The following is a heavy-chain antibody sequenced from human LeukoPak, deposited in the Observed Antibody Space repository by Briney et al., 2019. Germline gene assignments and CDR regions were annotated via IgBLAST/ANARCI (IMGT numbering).Heavy chain of an antibody. CDR1: GFTFSSYA. J-gene: IGHJ4*02. Sequence: GGSLRLSCAASGFTFSSYAMHWVRQAPGKGLEWVAVVSFDGDNKYYADSVKDRFTISRDNSQNTLYLHLNSLRAEDTAVYYCARDGIAAAGYYFDFWGQGTLVTVSS. D-gene: IGHD6-13*01. V-gene: IGHV3-30-3*01. CDR3: ARDGIAAAGYYFDF. CDR2: VSFDGDNK.